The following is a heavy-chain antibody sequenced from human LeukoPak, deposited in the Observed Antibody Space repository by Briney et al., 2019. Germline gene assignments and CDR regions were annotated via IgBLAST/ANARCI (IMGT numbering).Heavy chain of an antibody. CDR2: IHYSGNT. D-gene: IGHD3-22*01. J-gene: IGHJ4*02. V-gene: IGHV4-30-4*01. Sequence: SQTLSLTCAVSGGSSRSGDYFWSWIRQPPGKGLEWIGHIHYSGNTYYNPSLKSRVSISVDTSKNQFSLKLSSVTAADTAVYYCARDRGYYDSSGPLYYIDYWGQGTLVTVSS. CDR3: ARDRGYYDSSGPLYYIDY. CDR1: GGSSRSGDYF.